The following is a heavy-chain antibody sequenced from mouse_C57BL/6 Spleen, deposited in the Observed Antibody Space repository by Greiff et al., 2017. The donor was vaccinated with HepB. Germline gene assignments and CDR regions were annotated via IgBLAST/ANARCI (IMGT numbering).Heavy chain of an antibody. CDR1: GYAFSSSW. Sequence: VQLQQSGPELVKPGASVKISCKASGYAFSSSWMNWVKQRPGKGLEWIGRIYPGDGDTNYNGKFKGKATLTADKSSSTAYMQLSSLTSEDSAVYFCARWGYYGSSSRYFDVWGTGTTVTVSS. CDR2: IYPGDGDT. CDR3: ARWGYYGSSSRYFDV. V-gene: IGHV1-82*01. J-gene: IGHJ1*03. D-gene: IGHD1-1*01.